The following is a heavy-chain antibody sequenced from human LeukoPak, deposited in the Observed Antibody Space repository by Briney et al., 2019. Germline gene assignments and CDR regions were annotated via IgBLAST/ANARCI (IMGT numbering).Heavy chain of an antibody. CDR2: IYYSGST. J-gene: IGHJ4*02. V-gene: IGHV4-30-4*08. CDR1: GGSISSGDYY. D-gene: IGHD6-19*01. Sequence: SQTLSLTCTVSGGSISSGDYYWSWIRQPPGKGLEWIGYIYYSGSTYYNPSLKSRVTISVDTSTNQFSLKLSSVTAADTAVYSCARGVWLARDYWGQGTLVTVSS. CDR3: ARGVWLARDY.